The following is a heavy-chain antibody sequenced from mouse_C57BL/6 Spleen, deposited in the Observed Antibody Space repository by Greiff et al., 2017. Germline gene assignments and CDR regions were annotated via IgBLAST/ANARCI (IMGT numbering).Heavy chain of an antibody. V-gene: IGHV1-50*01. CDR2: IDPSDSYT. CDR1: GYTFTSYW. J-gene: IGHJ2*01. Sequence: QVQLKQPGAELVKPGASVKLSCKASGYTFTSYWMQWVKQRPGQGLEWIGEIDPSDSYTNYNQKFKGKATLTVDTSSSTAYMQLSSLTSEDSAVYYCARPRGYYFDYWGQGTTLTVSS. CDR3: ARPRGYYFDY.